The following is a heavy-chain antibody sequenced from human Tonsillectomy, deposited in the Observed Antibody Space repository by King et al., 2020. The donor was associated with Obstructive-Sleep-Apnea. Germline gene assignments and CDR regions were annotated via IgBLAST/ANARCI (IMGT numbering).Heavy chain of an antibody. V-gene: IGHV1-2*02. CDR3: AVQYSSGWYLDY. D-gene: IGHD6-19*01. Sequence: VQLVESGAEVKKPGASVKVSCKASGYTFTGYYMHWVRQAPGQGLEWMWSINPSSGGTRYAQKFQGRVTLTGDTSISTAYMEMSSLRSDDTSVYYCAVQYSSGWYLDYWGQGTLVTVSS. CDR2: INPSSGGT. CDR1: GYTFTGYY. J-gene: IGHJ4*02.